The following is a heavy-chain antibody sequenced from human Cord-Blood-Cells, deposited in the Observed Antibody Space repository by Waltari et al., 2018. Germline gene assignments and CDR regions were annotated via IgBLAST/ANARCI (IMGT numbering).Heavy chain of an antibody. CDR1: GFTFSSYS. V-gene: IGHV3-48*02. CDR2: ISSSSSTI. J-gene: IGHJ5*02. Sequence: EVQLVESGGGLVQPGGSLRLSCAASGFTFSSYSMNWVRQAPGKGLAWVSYISSSSSTIYYADSVKGRFTISRDNAKNSLYLQMNSLRDEDTAVYYCARDLRKVGMGWFDPWGQGTLVTVSS. D-gene: IGHD1-26*01. CDR3: ARDLRKVGMGWFDP.